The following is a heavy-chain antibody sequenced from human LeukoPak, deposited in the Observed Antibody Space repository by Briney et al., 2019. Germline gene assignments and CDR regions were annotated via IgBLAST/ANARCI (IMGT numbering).Heavy chain of an antibody. J-gene: IGHJ4*02. D-gene: IGHD3-22*01. CDR1: GFSFSTHW. CDR3: GSLTVVARVH. CDR2: INSDGSRT. V-gene: IGHV3-74*01. Sequence: PGGSLRLSCAASGFSFSTHWMHWVRQAPGKGLVCVAQINSDGSRTSYADSVKGRFTISRDNAKNTLYLEMISLRAEDTAVYYCGSLTVVARVHWGQGTLVTVSS.